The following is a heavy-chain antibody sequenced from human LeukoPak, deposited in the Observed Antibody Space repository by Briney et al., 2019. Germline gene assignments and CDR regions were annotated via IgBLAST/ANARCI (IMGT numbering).Heavy chain of an antibody. D-gene: IGHD2-2*01. CDR1: GGSFSGYY. J-gene: IGHJ4*02. Sequence: SETLSLTCAVYGGSFSGYYWSWIRQPPGKGLEWIGEINHSGSTNYNPSLKSRVTISVDTSKNQFSLKLSSVTAADTAVYYRARVVPAALYYFDYWGQGTLVTVSS. CDR3: ARVVPAALYYFDY. V-gene: IGHV4-34*01. CDR2: INHSGST.